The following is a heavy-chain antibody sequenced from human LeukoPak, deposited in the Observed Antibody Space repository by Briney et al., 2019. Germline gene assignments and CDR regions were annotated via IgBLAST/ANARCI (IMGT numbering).Heavy chain of an antibody. CDR2: ISSSGGGI. CDR3: AKGLGGYSGTPTGFDY. D-gene: IGHD1-26*01. Sequence: PGGSLRLSCAASGFAFSTNSMNWVRQAPGKGLEWVSYISSSGGGILYADSVKGRFTISRDNAKNSLYLQMNSLRAEDTAVYYCAKGLGGYSGTPTGFDYWGQGTLVTVSS. J-gene: IGHJ4*02. CDR1: GFAFSTNS. V-gene: IGHV3-48*04.